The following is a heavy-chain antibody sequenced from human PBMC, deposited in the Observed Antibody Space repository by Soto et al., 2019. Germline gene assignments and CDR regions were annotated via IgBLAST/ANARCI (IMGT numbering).Heavy chain of an antibody. D-gene: IGHD2-2*01. V-gene: IGHV4-4*02. J-gene: IGHJ5*02. CDR3: AREQYCSSTSCSLA. CDR1: GGSISRSNW. CDR2: IYHGGDT. Sequence: SETLSLTCAVSGGSISRSNWWSWVRQPPGKGLEWIGEIYHGGDTNYNPSLKSRVAMSVDKSKNQFSLILTSVTAADTAVYYCAREQYCSSTSCSLAWGQGTLVTAPQ.